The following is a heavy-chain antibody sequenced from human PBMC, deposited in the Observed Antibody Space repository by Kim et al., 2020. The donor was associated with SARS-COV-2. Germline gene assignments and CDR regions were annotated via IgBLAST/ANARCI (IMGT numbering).Heavy chain of an antibody. J-gene: IGHJ5*02. V-gene: IGHV4-34*01. D-gene: IGHD3-10*01. CDR3: ARGPADLWFGELFLRGNWFDP. CDR2: INHSGST. Sequence: SETLSLTCAVYGGSFSGYYWSWIRQPPGKGLEWIGEINHSGSTNYNPSLKSRVTISLDTSKNQFSLKLSSVTAADTAVYYCARGPADLWFGELFLRGNWFDPWGQGALGTVSS. CDR1: GGSFSGYY.